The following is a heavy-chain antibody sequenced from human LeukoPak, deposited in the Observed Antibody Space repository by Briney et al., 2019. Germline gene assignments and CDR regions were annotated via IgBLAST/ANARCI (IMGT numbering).Heavy chain of an antibody. CDR2: ISPNSGDT. V-gene: IGHV1-2*02. Sequence: ASVKVSCKGSGYTFTGYYLHWARQAPGQGLEWMGWISPNSGDTKYAQQFQGRLTVTRDTSISTAYMELSSLRSDDTAVYYCARHLTRNSDFWGQGTLVTVSS. CDR1: GYTFTGYY. J-gene: IGHJ4*02. D-gene: IGHD2-2*01. CDR3: ARHLTRNSDF.